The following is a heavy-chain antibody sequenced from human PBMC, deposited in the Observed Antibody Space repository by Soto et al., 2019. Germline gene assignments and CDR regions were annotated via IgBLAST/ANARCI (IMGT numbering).Heavy chain of an antibody. D-gene: IGHD1-1*01. CDR2: IYATGTT. V-gene: IGHV4-4*07. CDR3: VRDGTKTLRDWLDP. J-gene: IGHJ5*02. Sequence: SETLSLTCTVSGASINGFYWSCIRKSAGKGLEWIGRIYATGTTDYNPSLKSRVMMSVDTSKKQFSLKLRSVTAADTAVYYCVRDGTKTLRDWLDPWGQGISVTVSS. CDR1: GASINGFY.